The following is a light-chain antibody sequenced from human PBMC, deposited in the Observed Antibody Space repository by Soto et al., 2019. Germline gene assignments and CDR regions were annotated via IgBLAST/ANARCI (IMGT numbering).Light chain of an antibody. J-gene: IGLJ1*01. CDR3: SSYAGDNNGV. V-gene: IGLV2-8*01. CDR2: EVS. Sequence: QSALTQPPSASGSPGQSVTISCTGTTSDVGAYNYVSWYQQHPGKAPKLVIYEVSRRPSGVPDRFSGSKSGNTASLPVSGLQVEDEADYYCSSYAGDNNGVFGTG. CDR1: TSDVGAYNY.